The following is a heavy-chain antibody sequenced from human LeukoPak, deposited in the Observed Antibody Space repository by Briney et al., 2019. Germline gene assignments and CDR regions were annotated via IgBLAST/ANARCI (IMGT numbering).Heavy chain of an antibody. D-gene: IGHD3-3*01. J-gene: IGHJ4*02. Sequence: GGSLRLSCAASGFTFSSYAVSWVRQAPGKGLEWVSAISGSGGSTYYADSVKGRFTISRDNSKNTLYLQMNSLRAEDTAVYYCAKVPNYDFWSGQKHYDYWGQGTLVTVSS. CDR1: GFTFSSYA. CDR3: AKVPNYDFWSGQKHYDY. V-gene: IGHV3-23*01. CDR2: ISGSGGST.